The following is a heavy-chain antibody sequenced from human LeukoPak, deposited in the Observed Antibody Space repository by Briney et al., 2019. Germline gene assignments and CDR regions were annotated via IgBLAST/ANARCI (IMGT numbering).Heavy chain of an antibody. CDR2: IWYDGSNK. Sequence: PGGSLRLSCAASGFTFSTSGMHWVRQAPGKGLEWVAVIWYDGSNKHYAESVKGRFSISRDNSKSTLYLQMNSLRAEDTAVYYCARARDVSTGYRPIDYWGQGTLVTVSS. CDR3: ARARDVSTGYRPIDY. V-gene: IGHV3-33*01. J-gene: IGHJ4*02. CDR1: GFTFSTSG. D-gene: IGHD3-22*01.